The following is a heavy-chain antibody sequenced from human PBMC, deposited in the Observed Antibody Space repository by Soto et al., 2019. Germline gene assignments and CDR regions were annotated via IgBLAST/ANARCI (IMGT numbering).Heavy chain of an antibody. Sequence: QLQLQESGPGLVKPSETLSLTCTVSGGSISSXSFXWAXXRQPPGGGLDWIASIYYSGSAYYSPPLKSRXXXXXXXXXXXXXXXXXXXXXXXXXXXXXXXXXKEPTAKEAFDLWGQGTMVSVSS. D-gene: IGHD1-1*01. CDR1: GGSISSXSFX. J-gene: IGHJ3*01. CDR2: IYYSGSA. V-gene: IGHV4-39*01. CDR3: XXXXKEPTAKEAFDL.